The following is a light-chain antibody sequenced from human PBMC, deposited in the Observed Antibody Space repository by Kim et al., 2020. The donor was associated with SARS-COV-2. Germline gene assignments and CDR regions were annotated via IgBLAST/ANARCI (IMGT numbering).Light chain of an antibody. CDR1: NIGSKS. Sequence: PGKTARITCGGNNIGSKSVHWYQRKPGQAPVLVIYYDSDRPSGIPERFSGSNSGNTATLTISRVEAGDEADYYCQVWDSSSDHRVVFGGGTQLTVL. J-gene: IGLJ2*01. V-gene: IGLV3-21*04. CDR2: YDS. CDR3: QVWDSSSDHRVV.